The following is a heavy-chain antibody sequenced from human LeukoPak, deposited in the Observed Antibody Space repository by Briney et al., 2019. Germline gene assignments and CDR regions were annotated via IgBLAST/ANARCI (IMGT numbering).Heavy chain of an antibody. CDR1: GFTFSSYG. CDR3: ARDERFGELFYDMDV. V-gene: IGHV3-33*01. D-gene: IGHD3-10*01. J-gene: IGHJ6*04. Sequence: GRSLRLSCAASGFTFSSYGMHWVRQAPGKGLEWVAVIWYDGSNKYYADSVKGRFTISRDNSKNTLYLQMNSLRAEDTAVYYCARDERFGELFYDMDVWGKGTTVTVSS. CDR2: IWYDGSNK.